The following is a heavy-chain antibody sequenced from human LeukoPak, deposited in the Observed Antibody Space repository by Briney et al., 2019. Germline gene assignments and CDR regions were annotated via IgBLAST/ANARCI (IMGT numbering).Heavy chain of an antibody. CDR2: INHSGST. CDR3: ARRVVVAATTDY. V-gene: IGHV4-34*01. J-gene: IGHJ4*02. CDR1: GGSFSGYY. D-gene: IGHD2-15*01. Sequence: PSETLSLTCAVYGGSFSGYYWSWIRQPPGKGLEWIGEINHSGSTNYNPSLKSRVTISVDTSKNQFSLKLSSVTAADTAVYYCARRVVVAATTDYWGQGTLVTVSS.